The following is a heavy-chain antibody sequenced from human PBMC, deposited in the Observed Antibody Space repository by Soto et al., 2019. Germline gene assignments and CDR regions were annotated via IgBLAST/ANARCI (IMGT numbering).Heavy chain of an antibody. CDR2: IKGKTDGGTT. CDR1: GFTFSHAW. Sequence: GGFLKLPYATSGFTFSHAWMSWVRQAPGKGLEWVGRIKGKTDGGTTDYAAPVKGRFTISRDDSKNTLYLQMNSLKTEDTAVYYCTTGIAAAAYWGQGTLVTVSS. CDR3: TTGIAAAAY. V-gene: IGHV3-15*01. D-gene: IGHD6-13*01. J-gene: IGHJ4*02.